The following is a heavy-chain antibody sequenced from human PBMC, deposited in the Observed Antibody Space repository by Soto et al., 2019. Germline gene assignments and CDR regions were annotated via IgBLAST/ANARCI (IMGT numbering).Heavy chain of an antibody. CDR3: AASGDDILTGYHYYYYGMDV. J-gene: IGHJ6*02. V-gene: IGHV1-58*01. CDR1: GFTFTSSA. CDR2: IVVGSSNT. D-gene: IGHD3-9*01. Sequence: SVKVSCKASGFTFTSSAVQWVRQARGQRLEWIGWIVVGSSNTNYAQKFQERVTITRDMSTSTAYMELSSLRSEDTAVYYCAASGDDILTGYHYYYYGMDVWGQGTTVTVSS.